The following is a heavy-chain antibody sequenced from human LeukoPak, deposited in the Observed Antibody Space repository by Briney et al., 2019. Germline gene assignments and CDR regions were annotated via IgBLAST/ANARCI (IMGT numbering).Heavy chain of an antibody. J-gene: IGHJ4*02. CDR3: ARRAGEYSHPYDY. CDR2: IYSGGNT. Sequence: GGSLRLSCTVSGFTVSSNSWSWVRQAPGKGLEWVSFIYSGGNTHYSDSVTGRFTISRDNSKNTPYLQMSSLSGEVTAICYCARRAGEYSHPYDYWGQGTLVTVSS. CDR1: GFTVSSNS. V-gene: IGHV3-53*01. D-gene: IGHD2-15*01.